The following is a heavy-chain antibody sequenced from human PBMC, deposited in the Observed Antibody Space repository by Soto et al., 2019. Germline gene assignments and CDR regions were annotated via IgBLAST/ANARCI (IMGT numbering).Heavy chain of an antibody. V-gene: IGHV4-59*01. CDR1: GGSISSYY. CDR2: IYYSGST. CDR3: ARGGRGYSYATRWFDP. J-gene: IGHJ5*02. D-gene: IGHD5-18*01. Sequence: SETLSLTCTVSGGSISSYYWSWIRQPPGKGLEWIGYIYYSGSTNYNPSLKSRVTISVDTSKNQFSLKLSSVTAADTAVYYCARGGRGYSYATRWFDPWGQGTLVTVSS.